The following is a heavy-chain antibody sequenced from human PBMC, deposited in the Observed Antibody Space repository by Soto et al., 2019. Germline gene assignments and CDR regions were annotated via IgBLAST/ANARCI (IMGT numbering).Heavy chain of an antibody. CDR1: GFNFGDFA. Sequence: EVQLVESGGGLVQPGGSLRLSCAASGFNFGDFAMQWVRQVPGRGLEWVSGLNWNSNSIAYADSVKGRFTISRDNAKNSLYLQMNSLRGDDTALYYCAKSAAYSSNWYTAFDFWGQGTMVTVSS. D-gene: IGHD6-13*01. J-gene: IGHJ3*01. V-gene: IGHV3-9*01. CDR3: AKSAAYSSNWYTAFDF. CDR2: LNWNSNSI.